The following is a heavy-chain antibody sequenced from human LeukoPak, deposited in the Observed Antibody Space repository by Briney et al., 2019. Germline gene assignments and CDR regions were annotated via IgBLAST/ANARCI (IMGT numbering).Heavy chain of an antibody. Sequence: GGSLRLSCAASGFTFSSYAITWVRQAPGKGLEWVSGITNTGGTTFYAASVRGRFTISRDDSRNTVFLQMNSLRAEDTALYYCAKPSQLGDYPNYFYYGMDVWGQGTSVTVSS. D-gene: IGHD3-16*01. V-gene: IGHV3-23*01. CDR3: AKPSQLGDYPNYFYYGMDV. CDR1: GFTFSSYA. CDR2: ITNTGGTT. J-gene: IGHJ6*02.